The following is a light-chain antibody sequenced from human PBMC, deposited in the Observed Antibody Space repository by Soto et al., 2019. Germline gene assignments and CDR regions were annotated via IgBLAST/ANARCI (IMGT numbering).Light chain of an antibody. CDR3: QQSSNWPLT. V-gene: IGKV3-11*01. Sequence: EFVLTQSPATLSLSPAERATLSCRASQSVSSFLAWYQQKPGQAPRLLIYDASNRATGIPARFSGSGSGTDFTLTISSLEPEGFAVYYCQQSSNWPLTFGGGTKVEIK. CDR2: DAS. J-gene: IGKJ4*01. CDR1: QSVSSF.